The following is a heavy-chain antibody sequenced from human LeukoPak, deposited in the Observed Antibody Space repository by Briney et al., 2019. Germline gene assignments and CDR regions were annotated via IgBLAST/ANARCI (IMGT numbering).Heavy chain of an antibody. CDR3: ARSLVGASDY. J-gene: IGHJ4*02. V-gene: IGHV3-7*01. D-gene: IGHD1-26*01. Sequence: GGSLRLSCAASGSTFSSYWMSWVRQAPGKGLEWVANIKQDGSEKYYVDSVKGRFTISRDNAKNSLYLQMNSLRAEDTAVYYCARSLVGASDYWGQGTLVTVSS. CDR1: GSTFSSYW. CDR2: IKQDGSEK.